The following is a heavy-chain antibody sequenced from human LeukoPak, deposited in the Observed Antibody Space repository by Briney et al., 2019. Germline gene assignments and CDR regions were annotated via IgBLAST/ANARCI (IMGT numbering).Heavy chain of an antibody. Sequence: GGSLRLSCAASGFTFSSYAMSWVRQAPGKGLEWVSTISSSGRTTYYADSVKGRFAISRDNSKNTLFLQVNSLRAEDTAVYYCARDPGAWRYFDYWGQGILVTVSS. CDR1: GFTFSSYA. V-gene: IGHV3-23*01. CDR2: ISSSGRTT. D-gene: IGHD3-16*02. CDR3: ARDPGAWRYFDY. J-gene: IGHJ4*02.